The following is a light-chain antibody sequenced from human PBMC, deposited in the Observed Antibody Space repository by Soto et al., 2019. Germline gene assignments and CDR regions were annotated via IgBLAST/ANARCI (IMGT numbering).Light chain of an antibody. CDR1: TSNIGINS. J-gene: IGLJ2*01. CDR2: RSN. V-gene: IGLV1-47*01. CDR3: AAWDDSLSGQV. Sequence: QSVLTQPPSASGTPGQRVTISCSGSTSNIGINSVFWYQHLPGTAPKLLIYRSNQRASGVPDRFSASKSGTSASLAISGLRSEYEADYYCAAWDDSLSGQVFGGGTKLTVL.